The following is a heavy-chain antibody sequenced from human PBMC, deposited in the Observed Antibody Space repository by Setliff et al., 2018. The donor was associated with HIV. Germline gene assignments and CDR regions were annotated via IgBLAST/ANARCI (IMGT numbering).Heavy chain of an antibody. CDR2: IYPGDSDT. Sequence: PGESLKISCKGSGYSFTSYWIGWVRQMPGKGLEWMGIIYPGDSDTRYSPSFQGQVTISADKSISTAYLQWSSLKASDTAMYYCARGNYDILTGYIGYYDYRGQGTLVTVSS. CDR1: GYSFTSYW. CDR3: ARGNYDILTGYIGYYDY. J-gene: IGHJ4*02. D-gene: IGHD3-9*01. V-gene: IGHV5-51*01.